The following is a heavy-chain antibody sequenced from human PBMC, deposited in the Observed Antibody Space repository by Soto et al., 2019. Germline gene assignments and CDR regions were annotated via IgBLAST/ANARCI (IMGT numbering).Heavy chain of an antibody. CDR3: ARDIGSAGPSANDAFEV. Sequence: QVQLVQSGAALKKTGASVNISCQASGFTFSDTLINWVRQGPGPGLEWMGWIIPANGNTRYSESFQGRVTISSLSSASTAYVAQSDRTTEDTAVDYCARDIGSAGPSANDAFEVWGQGTMITVSS. V-gene: IGHV1-3*01. CDR2: IIPANGNT. D-gene: IGHD1-26*01. J-gene: IGHJ3*01. CDR1: GFTFSDTL.